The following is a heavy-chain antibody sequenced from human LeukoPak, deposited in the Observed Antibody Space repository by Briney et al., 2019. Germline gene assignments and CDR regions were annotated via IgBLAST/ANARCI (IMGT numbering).Heavy chain of an antibody. CDR3: AEFKNDFWTGYPNSAFDI. J-gene: IGHJ3*02. D-gene: IGHD3/OR15-3a*01. V-gene: IGHV3-23*01. Sequence: PGGSLRLSCAASGLTSSNSAMSWVRQAPGKGLEWVSSISGSGRGGITSYADSVKGRFTISRDNSKNTLYLEMNSLRAEDTAIYYCAEFKNDFWTGYPNSAFDIWGQGAVVTVSS. CDR1: GLTSSNSA. CDR2: ISGSGRGGIT.